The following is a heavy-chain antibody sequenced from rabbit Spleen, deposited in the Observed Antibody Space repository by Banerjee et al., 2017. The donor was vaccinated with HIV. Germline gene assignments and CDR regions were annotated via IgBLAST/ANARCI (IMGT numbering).Heavy chain of an antibody. CDR3: ARDTSTSFSSYGMDL. Sequence: EESGGGLVQPEGSLTLTCTASGFSFSSSYWICWVRQAPGKGLEWIASTYTGDGSTYYANWAKGRFTFSKTSSTTVTLQMTRLTVADTATYFCARDTSTSFSSYGMDLWGPGTLVTVS. CDR1: GFSFSSSYW. V-gene: IGHV1S45*01. D-gene: IGHD1-1*01. CDR2: TYTGDGST. J-gene: IGHJ6*01.